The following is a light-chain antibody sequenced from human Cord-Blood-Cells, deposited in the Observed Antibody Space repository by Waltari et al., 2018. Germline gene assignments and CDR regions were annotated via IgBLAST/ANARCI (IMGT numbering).Light chain of an antibody. CDR3: QVWDSSSDHVV. Sequence: SYVLTQPPSVSVAPGKTPRITCGGNNIRSKSLHWYQQKPGQAPVLFVYDDSDRPSGILARFSGSNSVNTATRTISRVDAGDEADYYCQVWDSSSDHVVFGGGTKLTVL. CDR2: DDS. J-gene: IGLJ2*01. CDR1: NIRSKS. V-gene: IGLV3-21*03.